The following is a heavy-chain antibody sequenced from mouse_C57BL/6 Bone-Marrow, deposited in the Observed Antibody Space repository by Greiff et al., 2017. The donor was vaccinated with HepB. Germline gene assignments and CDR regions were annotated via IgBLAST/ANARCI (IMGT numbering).Heavy chain of an antibody. CDR2: IDPNSGGT. D-gene: IGHD3-2*02. J-gene: IGHJ4*01. V-gene: IGHV1-72*01. CDR1: GYTFTSYW. CDR3: ARGRLQLRLRDYYAMDY. Sequence: QVQLQQSGAELVKPGASVKLSCKASGYTFTSYWMHWVKQRPGRGLEWIGRIDPNSGGTKYNEKFKSKATLTVDKPSSTAYMQLSSLTSEDSAVYYCARGRLQLRLRDYYAMDYWGQGTSVTVSS.